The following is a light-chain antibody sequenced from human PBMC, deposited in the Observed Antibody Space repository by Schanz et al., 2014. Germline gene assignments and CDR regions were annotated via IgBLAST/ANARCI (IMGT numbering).Light chain of an antibody. CDR1: QTIRDY. CDR2: TAS. V-gene: IGKV1-33*01. J-gene: IGKJ2*01. Sequence: IQMTQFPSSLSASVGDRVTITCRASQTIRDYVNWYQQRPGEAPKLLIHTASTLPSGAPSRFSGSGSGTDFTFTISSLQPEDVATYYCQQYDYRPYTFGQGTKLEIQ. CDR3: QQYDYRPYT.